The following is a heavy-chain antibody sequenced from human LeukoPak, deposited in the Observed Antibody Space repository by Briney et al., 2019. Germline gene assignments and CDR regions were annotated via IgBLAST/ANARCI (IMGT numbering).Heavy chain of an antibody. CDR2: IYYSGST. D-gene: IGHD2-2*01. CDR3: ARRTTRGYCSSTSCYSGFDP. CDR1: GGSISSSSYY. V-gene: IGHV4-39*01. J-gene: IGHJ5*02. Sequence: SETLSLTCTVSGGSISSSSYYWGWIRQPPGKGLEWIGSIYYSGSTYYNPYLKSRVTISVDTSKNQFSLKLSSVTAADTAVYYCARRTTRGYCSSTSCYSGFDPWGQGTLVTVSS.